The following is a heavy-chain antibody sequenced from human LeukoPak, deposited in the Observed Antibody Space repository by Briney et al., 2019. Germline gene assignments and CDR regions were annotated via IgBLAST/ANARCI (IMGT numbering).Heavy chain of an antibody. D-gene: IGHD3-3*01. CDR1: GFTFSSYW. Sequence: GGSLRLSCAASGFTFSSYWMSWVRQAPGKGLEWVANIKQDGSEKYYVDSVKGRFTISRDNAKNSLYLQMNSLRAEDTAVYYCARGQRRYYDFWSGPHDYWGQGTLVTVSS. CDR2: IKQDGSEK. J-gene: IGHJ4*02. CDR3: ARGQRRYYDFWSGPHDY. V-gene: IGHV3-7*01.